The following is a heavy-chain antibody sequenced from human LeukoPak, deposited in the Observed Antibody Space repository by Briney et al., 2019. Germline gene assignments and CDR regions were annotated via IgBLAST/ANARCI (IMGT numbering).Heavy chain of an antibody. CDR2: INPNSGGT. CDR1: GYTFTGYY. Sequence: GASVKVSCKASGYTFTGYYMHWVRQAPGQGLEWMGWINPNSGGTNYAQKFQGRVTMTRDTSISTAYMELSRLRSDDTAVYYCARVYYYGSGSYCFDYWGQGTLVTVSS. J-gene: IGHJ4*02. D-gene: IGHD3-10*01. V-gene: IGHV1-2*02. CDR3: ARVYYYGSGSYCFDY.